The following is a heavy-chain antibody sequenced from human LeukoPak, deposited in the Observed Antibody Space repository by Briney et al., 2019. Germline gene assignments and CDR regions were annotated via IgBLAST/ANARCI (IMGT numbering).Heavy chain of an antibody. CDR1: GFTFSSYA. Sequence: GRSLRLSCAASGFTFSSYAMHWVRRAPGKGLEWVAVISYDGSNKYYADSVKGRFTISRDNSKNTLYLQMNSLRAEDTAVYYCARDRRRGDYFVEGNFDLWSRGTLVTVSS. CDR3: ARDRRRGDYFVEGNFDL. V-gene: IGHV3-30-3*01. J-gene: IGHJ2*01. D-gene: IGHD4-17*01. CDR2: ISYDGSNK.